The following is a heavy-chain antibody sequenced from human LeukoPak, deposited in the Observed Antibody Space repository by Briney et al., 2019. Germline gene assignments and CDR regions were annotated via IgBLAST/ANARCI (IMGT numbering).Heavy chain of an antibody. J-gene: IGHJ3*02. CDR2: ISYDGSSK. Sequence: QPGGSLRLSCAASGFTLSTYAMHWVRQAPGKGLEWVAVISYDGSSKYYADSVKGRFTISRDNSKNTLYLQMNSLRAEDTAVYYCARARSSYGYGDAFDIWGQGTMVTVSS. CDR1: GFTLSTYA. CDR3: ARARSSYGYGDAFDI. V-gene: IGHV3-30*04. D-gene: IGHD5-18*01.